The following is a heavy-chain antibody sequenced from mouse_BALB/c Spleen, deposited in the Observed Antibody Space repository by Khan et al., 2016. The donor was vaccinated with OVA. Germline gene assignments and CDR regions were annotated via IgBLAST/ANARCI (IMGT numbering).Heavy chain of an antibody. CDR2: ISYSGST. Sequence: EVQLQESGPGLVKPSQSLSLTCTVTGYSITSGYAWNWIRQFPGNKLEWMGYISYSGSTSYNPSLRSRISITRDTSKNQFFLQMNSVTTEDTATDYCARKNYYGYAMDYWGQGTSVTGSS. V-gene: IGHV3-2*02. CDR1: GYSITSGYA. CDR3: ARKNYYGYAMDY. J-gene: IGHJ4*01. D-gene: IGHD1-1*01.